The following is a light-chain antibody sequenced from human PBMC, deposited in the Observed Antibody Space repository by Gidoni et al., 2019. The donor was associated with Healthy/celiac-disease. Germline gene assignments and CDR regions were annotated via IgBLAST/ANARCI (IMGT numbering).Light chain of an antibody. CDR1: SSNIGNNY. Sequence: QSVLTQPPSASSAPGPKVTISCSGSSSNIGNNYVSWYQQLPGTAPKLLIYDNNKRPSGIPDRFSGSKSGTSATLGITGLQTGDEADYYCGTWDSSLSVWVFGGGTKLTVL. CDR2: DNN. CDR3: GTWDSSLSVWV. V-gene: IGLV1-51*01. J-gene: IGLJ3*02.